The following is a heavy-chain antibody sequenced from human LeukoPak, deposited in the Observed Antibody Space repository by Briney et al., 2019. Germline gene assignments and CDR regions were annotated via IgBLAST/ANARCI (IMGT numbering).Heavy chain of an antibody. J-gene: IGHJ4*02. D-gene: IGHD6-6*01. Sequence: GESLRISCKGSGYIFTSYWITWVRQMPGKGLEWMGMIDPTDSYTNYSPSFQGHVTISTDKSISTAYLQWSSLKASDTAIYYCARRGRSSSNFDFWGQGTPVTVSS. CDR3: ARRGRSSSNFDF. CDR2: IDPTDSYT. V-gene: IGHV5-10-1*01. CDR1: GYIFTSYW.